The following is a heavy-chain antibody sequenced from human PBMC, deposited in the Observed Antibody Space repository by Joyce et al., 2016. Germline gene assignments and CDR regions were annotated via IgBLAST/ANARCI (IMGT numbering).Heavy chain of an antibody. Sequence: VHLVQSGAEVKEPGASVKVSCKASGYTFTGFYVHWVRQAPGQGLEWMGMINTMSGGTNDAQKFQGRVTLTRDTAANTHYMELTSLTSDDTAVFYCARDLTGSGWYYFDHWGQGTLVTVSS. CDR1: GYTFTGFY. J-gene: IGHJ4*02. CDR2: INTMSGGT. CDR3: ARDLTGSGWYYFDH. D-gene: IGHD6-19*01. V-gene: IGHV1-46*01.